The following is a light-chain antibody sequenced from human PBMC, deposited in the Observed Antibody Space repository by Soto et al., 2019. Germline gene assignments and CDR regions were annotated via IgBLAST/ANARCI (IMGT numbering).Light chain of an antibody. V-gene: IGKV1-17*01. CDR1: QGISNY. CDR2: DAS. CDR3: LQHNSYHWT. J-gene: IGKJ1*01. Sequence: DIHMTQSPSSLSASVGDRVPITCLASQGISNYLAWYQQKPGKVPKLLIYDASSLETGVPSRFSGSGSGTEFTLTISSLQPEDFATYYCLQHNSYHWTFGQGTKVDIK.